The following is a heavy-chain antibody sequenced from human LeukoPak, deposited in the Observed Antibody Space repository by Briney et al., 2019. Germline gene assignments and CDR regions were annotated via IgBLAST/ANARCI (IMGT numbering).Heavy chain of an antibody. CDR3: AKSQQGSGYSYGFDY. D-gene: IGHD5-18*01. J-gene: IGHJ4*02. V-gene: IGHV3-30*18. CDR2: ISYDGSNK. Sequence: PGGSLRLSCAASGFTFSSYGMHWVRQAPGKGLEWVAVISYDGSNKYYADSVKGRFTISRDNSKNTLYLQMDSLRAEDTAVYYCAKSQQGSGYSYGFDYWGQGTLVTVSS. CDR1: GFTFSSYG.